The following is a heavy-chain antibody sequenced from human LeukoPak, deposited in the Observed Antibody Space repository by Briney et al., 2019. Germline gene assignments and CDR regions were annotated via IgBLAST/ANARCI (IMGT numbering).Heavy chain of an antibody. D-gene: IGHD3-3*01. CDR1: GFTFSCYA. CDR2: ISGSGGST. Sequence: GGSLRLSCAASGFTFSCYAMSWVRQAPGKGLEWASAISGSGGSTYYADSVKGRFTISRDNSKNTLYLQMNSLRAEDTALYYCAKEGGYDFWSGYYPDYWGQGTLVTVSS. V-gene: IGHV3-23*01. CDR3: AKEGGYDFWSGYYPDY. J-gene: IGHJ4*02.